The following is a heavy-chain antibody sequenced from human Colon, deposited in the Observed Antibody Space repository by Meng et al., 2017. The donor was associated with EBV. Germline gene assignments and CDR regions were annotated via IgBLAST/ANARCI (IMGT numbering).Heavy chain of an antibody. CDR3: ARGKQDAWELLAY. Sequence: QLHLQEPGPGLCKPPEPLSLTCGVSRVSISSNIRWTWVRQPPGKGLEWIGDIDDSGSTNYNPSLNSRISISLDKSKNHFSLKVNSVTAADTAVYYCARGKQDAWELLAYWGQGALVTVSS. V-gene: IGHV4-4*03. CDR2: IDDSGST. CDR1: RVSISSNIR. J-gene: IGHJ4*02. D-gene: IGHD1-26*01.